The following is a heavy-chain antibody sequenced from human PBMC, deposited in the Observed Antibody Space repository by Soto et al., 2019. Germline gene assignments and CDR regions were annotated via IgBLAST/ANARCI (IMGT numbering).Heavy chain of an antibody. CDR1: GYTFTSYY. CDR2: INPSGGST. V-gene: IGHV1-46*01. CDR3: ARAPRIGSSWYDFDY. J-gene: IGHJ4*02. D-gene: IGHD6-13*01. Sequence: QVQLVQSGAEVKKPGASVKVSCKASGYTFTSYYMHWVRQAPGQGLEWMGIINPSGGSTSYAQKFQGRVTMTRDTSTSTVYMELSSLRSEDTAVYYCARAPRIGSSWYDFDYWGQGTLVTVSS.